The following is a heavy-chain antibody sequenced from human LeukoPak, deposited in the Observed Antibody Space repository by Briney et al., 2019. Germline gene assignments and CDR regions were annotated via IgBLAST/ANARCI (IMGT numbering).Heavy chain of an antibody. J-gene: IGHJ6*03. CDR1: GGSISRHY. V-gene: IGHV4-59*11. CDR2: IYYSGST. D-gene: IGHD3-10*01. CDR3: ARGNVLWFGDANHMDV. Sequence: SETLSLTCTVSGGSISRHYWSWIRQPPGKGLEWIGYIYYSGSTNYNPSLKSRVTISVDTSKNQFSLKLSSVTAADTAVYYCARGNVLWFGDANHMDVWGKGTTVTVSS.